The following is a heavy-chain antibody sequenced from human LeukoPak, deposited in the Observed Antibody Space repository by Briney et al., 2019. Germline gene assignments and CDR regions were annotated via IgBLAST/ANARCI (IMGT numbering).Heavy chain of an antibody. D-gene: IGHD2-2*01. J-gene: IGHJ4*02. CDR2: INPNSGFT. CDR1: GYPFTGYY. Sequence: GASVKVSCKASGYPFTGYYLQWVRQAPGQGLEWMGWINPNSGFTNYAQKFQGRVTMTRDTSISTAYMELSRLRSDDTAVYYCARLADCSSSSCRSFDYWGQGTLVTVSS. CDR3: ARLADCSSSSCRSFDY. V-gene: IGHV1-2*02.